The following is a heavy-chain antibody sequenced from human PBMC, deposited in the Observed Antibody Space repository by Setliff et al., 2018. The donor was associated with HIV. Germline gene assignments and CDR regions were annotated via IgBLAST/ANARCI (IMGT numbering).Heavy chain of an antibody. CDR3: TRRRRAPGTEDLEAY. D-gene: IGHD1-26*01. V-gene: IGHV5-51*01. J-gene: IGHJ4*02. CDR2: IYPGDYVT. CDR1: GYTFTNYW. Sequence: GESLKISCKASGYTFTNYWTGWVRQMPGKGLEWIGVIYPGDYVTRYGPSFQGQVSISADVSITTAYLQWSSLKASDTAMYYCTRRRRAPGTEDLEAYWGQGTLVTVSS.